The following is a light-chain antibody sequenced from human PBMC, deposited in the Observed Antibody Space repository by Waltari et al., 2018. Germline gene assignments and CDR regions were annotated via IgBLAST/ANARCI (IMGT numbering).Light chain of an antibody. CDR2: GAS. Sequence: DIQMTQSPSSLSASVGDRVTITCRASQSITTYLNWYQQKPGKAPNILIYGASSRQSGGPSRVSGRGSGTECTLTVSSLQPEDFATYYCQQTYSTPPFTFGPGTKVAI. V-gene: IGKV1-39*01. CDR3: QQTYSTPPFT. CDR1: QSITTY. J-gene: IGKJ3*01.